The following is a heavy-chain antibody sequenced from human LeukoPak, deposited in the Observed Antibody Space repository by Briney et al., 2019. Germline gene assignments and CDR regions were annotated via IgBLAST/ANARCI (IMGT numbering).Heavy chain of an antibody. D-gene: IGHD1-26*01. Sequence: ASVKVSCKASGYTFTSYAMNWVRQAPGQGLEWMGWINTNTGNPTYAQGFTGRFVFSLDTSVSTAYLQISSLKAEDTAVYYCARPYSGSYSPWCFDLWGRGTLVTVSS. CDR1: GYTFTSYA. CDR3: ARPYSGSYSPWCFDL. J-gene: IGHJ2*01. CDR2: INTNTGNP. V-gene: IGHV7-4-1*02.